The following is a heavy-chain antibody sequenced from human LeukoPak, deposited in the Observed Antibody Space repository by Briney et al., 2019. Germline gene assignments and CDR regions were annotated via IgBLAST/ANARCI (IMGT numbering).Heavy chain of an antibody. CDR2: ITPNGGTT. Sequence: GGSLRLSCAASGFSFSSYGLHWVRQAPGKGLEYVSAITPNGGTTYYANSVKGRFTISRDNSKNMLYLQMGSLTTEDMAVYYCARVTYGYDYWGQRTLVTVSS. CDR1: GFSFSSYG. V-gene: IGHV3-64*01. J-gene: IGHJ4*02. D-gene: IGHD5-18*01. CDR3: ARVTYGYDY.